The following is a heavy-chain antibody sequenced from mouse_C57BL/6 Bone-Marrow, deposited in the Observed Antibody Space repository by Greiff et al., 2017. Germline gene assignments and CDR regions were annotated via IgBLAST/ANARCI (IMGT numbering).Heavy chain of an antibody. J-gene: IGHJ2*01. D-gene: IGHD1-1*01. CDR1: GFTFSDYY. V-gene: IGHV5-12*01. Sequence: EVMLVESGGGLVQPGGSLKLSCAASGFTFSDYYMYWVRQTPEKRLEWVAYISNGGGSTYYPDTVKGRFTISRDNAKNTLYLQMSRLKSEDTAMYCCARRATTVVGGFDYWGQGTTLTVSS. CDR3: ARRATTVVGGFDY. CDR2: ISNGGGST.